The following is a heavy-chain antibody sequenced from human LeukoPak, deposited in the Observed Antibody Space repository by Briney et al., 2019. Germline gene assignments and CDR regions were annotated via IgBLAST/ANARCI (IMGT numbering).Heavy chain of an antibody. CDR1: GGSISSYY. Sequence: SETLSLTCTVSGGSISSYYWSWIRQPPGKGLEWIGYIYYSGSTNYNPSLKSRVTISVDTSKNQFSLKLSSVTAADTAVYYCARHPATVGPGWFDPWGQGTLDTVSS. D-gene: IGHD4-23*01. CDR3: ARHPATVGPGWFDP. J-gene: IGHJ5*02. V-gene: IGHV4-59*08. CDR2: IYYSGST.